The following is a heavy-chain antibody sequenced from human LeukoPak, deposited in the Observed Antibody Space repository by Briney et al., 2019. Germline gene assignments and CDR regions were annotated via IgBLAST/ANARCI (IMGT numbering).Heavy chain of an antibody. J-gene: IGHJ4*02. V-gene: IGHV3-21*01. D-gene: IGHD2-15*01. Sequence: PGGFLRLSCAASGFTFSSYSMNWVRQAPGKGLEWVSSISSSSSYIYYADSVKGRFTISRDNAKNSLYLQMNSLRAEDTAVYYCAKGVCSGGSCPLDYWGQGTLVTVSS. CDR2: ISSSSSYI. CDR1: GFTFSSYS. CDR3: AKGVCSGGSCPLDY.